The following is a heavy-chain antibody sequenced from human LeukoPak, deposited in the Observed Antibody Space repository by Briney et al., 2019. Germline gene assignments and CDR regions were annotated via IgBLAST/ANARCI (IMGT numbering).Heavy chain of an antibody. Sequence: GGSLRLSCAASGFTFSSYAMTWVRQAPGKGLEWVSAISGSGDSTYYADSVKGLFTISRDNSKNTLYLQMNRLRVEDTAVYYCAKGRGFRVWDPWDNWGQGTLITVSS. D-gene: IGHD3-16*01. CDR3: AKGRGFRVWDPWDN. CDR1: GFTFSSYA. V-gene: IGHV3-23*01. J-gene: IGHJ4*02. CDR2: ISGSGDST.